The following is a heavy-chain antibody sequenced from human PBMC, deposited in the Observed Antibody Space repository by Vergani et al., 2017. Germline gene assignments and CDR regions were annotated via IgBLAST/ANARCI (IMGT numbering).Heavy chain of an antibody. V-gene: IGHV3-23*01. CDR2: INGGGSNT. J-gene: IGHJ5*02. Sequence: EVQLLESGGGLVQPGGSLRLSCSASGFTFNSYAIHWVRQAPGKGLEWVSCINGGGSNTYYADSVKGRFTISRDNSKNTLYLQMNILRAEDTAVYYCARGSNYDILTGYRIWFDPWGQGTLVTVSS. D-gene: IGHD3-9*01. CDR3: ARGSNYDILTGYRIWFDP. CDR1: GFTFNSYA.